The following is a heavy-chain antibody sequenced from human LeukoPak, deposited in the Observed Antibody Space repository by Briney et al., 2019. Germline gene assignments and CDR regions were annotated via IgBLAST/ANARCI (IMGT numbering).Heavy chain of an antibody. D-gene: IGHD3-22*01. CDR2: ISYDGSNK. CDR1: GFTFSSYG. V-gene: IGHV3-30*18. Sequence: PGGSLRLSCAASGFTFSSYGMHWVRQAPGKGLEWVAVISYDGSNKYYADSVKGRFTISRDNSKNTLYLQMNSLRAEDTAVYYCAKLFVYYDSSGYYPFDYWGQGTLVTVSS. J-gene: IGHJ4*02. CDR3: AKLFVYYDSSGYYPFDY.